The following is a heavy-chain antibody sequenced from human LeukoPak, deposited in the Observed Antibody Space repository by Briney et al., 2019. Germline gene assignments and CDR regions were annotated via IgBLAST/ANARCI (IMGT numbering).Heavy chain of an antibody. J-gene: IGHJ3*02. CDR1: GGSIIASDW. CDR2: VFHTGSR. Sequence: SETLTLTCTVSGGSIIASDWWTGVRLARGKGLEWVGEVFHTGSRNYSPSLKGRITISIDKYKSQFYLQLNSVTAADAAVYFCSRRNSLYDAFDIWGPGRLIAVSS. CDR3: SRRNSLYDAFDI. V-gene: IGHV4-4*02.